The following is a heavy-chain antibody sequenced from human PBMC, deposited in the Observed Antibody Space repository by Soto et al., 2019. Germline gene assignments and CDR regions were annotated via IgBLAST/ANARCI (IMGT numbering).Heavy chain of an antibody. CDR3: AKGYCSGSTCYGTY. D-gene: IGHD2-15*01. V-gene: IGHV3-23*01. CDR1: GFTFSSYA. Sequence: GGSLRLSCAASGFTFSSYAMNWVRQAPGKGLEWISAVSGGGGTTYYADSVKGRFTISRDNSKNTQYLQMNSLRAEDTAVYYCAKGYCSGSTCYGTYWGQGTLVTVSS. CDR2: VSGGGGTT. J-gene: IGHJ4*02.